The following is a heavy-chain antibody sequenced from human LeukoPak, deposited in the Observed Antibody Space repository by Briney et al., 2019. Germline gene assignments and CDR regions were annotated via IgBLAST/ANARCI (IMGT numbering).Heavy chain of an antibody. CDR1: GGSISSSSYY. Sequence: PSETLSLTCTVSGGSISSSSYYWGWIRQPPGKGLEWIGSIYYSGSTYYNPSLKSRVTISVDTSKNQFSLKLSSVTAADTAVYYCAREWGCWVRLNPQSFDYWGQGTLVTVSS. J-gene: IGHJ4*02. CDR3: AREWGCWVRLNPQSFDY. V-gene: IGHV4-39*07. CDR2: IYYSGST. D-gene: IGHD2-15*01.